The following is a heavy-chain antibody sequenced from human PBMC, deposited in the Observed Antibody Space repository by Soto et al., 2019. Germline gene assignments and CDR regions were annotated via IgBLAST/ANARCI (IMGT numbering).Heavy chain of an antibody. V-gene: IGHV1-69*06. D-gene: IGHD6-13*01. CDR3: ARELPYTTRIAAAPKYYYYGMDV. J-gene: IGHJ6*02. CDR2: IIPLFGTA. CDR1: GGTFSSYA. Sequence: ASVKVSCKASGGTFSSYAISWVRQAPGRGLEWMGGIIPLFGTANYAQKFQGRVTITADKSTSTAYMELSSLRSEDTAVYYCARELPYTTRIAAAPKYYYYGMDVWGQGTTVTVSS.